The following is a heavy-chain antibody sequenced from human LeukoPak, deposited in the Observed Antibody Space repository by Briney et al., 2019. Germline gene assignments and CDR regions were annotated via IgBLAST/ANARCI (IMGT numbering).Heavy chain of an antibody. Sequence: GGSLRLSCAASGFTFSSYWMTWVRQAPGKGLEWVANIKPDGSVGYYVDSVRGRFIISRDSAGNSLYLQMNSLRVEDTAVYYCTQNLVAAAGDHWGQGTLLIVSS. J-gene: IGHJ4*02. D-gene: IGHD6-13*01. CDR1: GFTFSSYW. CDR2: IKPDGSVG. CDR3: TQNLVAAAGDH. V-gene: IGHV3-7*01.